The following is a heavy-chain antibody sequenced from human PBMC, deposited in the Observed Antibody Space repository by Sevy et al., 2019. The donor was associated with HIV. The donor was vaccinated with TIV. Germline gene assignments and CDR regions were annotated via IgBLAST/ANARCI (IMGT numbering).Heavy chain of an antibody. CDR1: GFTFSGSA. CDR2: IRSKANSYAT. J-gene: IGHJ6*02. Sequence: GGSLRLSCAASGFTFSGSAMHWVRQASGKGLEWVGGIRSKANSYATAYAASVKGRFPISRDDSKNTAYLQMNSLKTEDTAVYYCTRLQVRYFDWLLSSDDYGMDVWGQGTTVTVSS. D-gene: IGHD3-9*01. V-gene: IGHV3-73*01. CDR3: TRLQVRYFDWLLSSDDYGMDV.